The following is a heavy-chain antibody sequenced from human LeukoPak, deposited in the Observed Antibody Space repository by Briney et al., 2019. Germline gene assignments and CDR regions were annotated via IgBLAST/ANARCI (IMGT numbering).Heavy chain of an antibody. CDR3: AKVDFSSGNCYFDH. J-gene: IGHJ4*02. Sequence: GGSLRLSCAASGFTLSNYPMYWVRQAPGKGLEWVSALSDGGSDTYYADSVKGRFTISRDTAPNTLYLRLSSLRADDTAVYYCAKVDFSSGNCYFDHWGRGTQVTVSS. CDR2: LSDGGSDT. D-gene: IGHD3-22*01. CDR1: GFTLSNYP. V-gene: IGHV3-23*01.